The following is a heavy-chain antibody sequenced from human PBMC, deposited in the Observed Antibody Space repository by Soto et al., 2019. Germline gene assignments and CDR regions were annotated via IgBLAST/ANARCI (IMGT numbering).Heavy chain of an antibody. CDR1: GGTFSSYA. D-gene: IGHD5-18*01. V-gene: IGHV1-69*13. CDR3: AKVADTEVWFDP. Sequence: SVKVSCKASGGTFSSYAISWVRQAPGQGLEWMGGIIPIFGTANYAQKFQGRVTITADESTSTAYMELSSLRSEDTAVYYCAKVADTEVWFDPWGQGTLVTVSS. J-gene: IGHJ5*02. CDR2: IIPIFGTA.